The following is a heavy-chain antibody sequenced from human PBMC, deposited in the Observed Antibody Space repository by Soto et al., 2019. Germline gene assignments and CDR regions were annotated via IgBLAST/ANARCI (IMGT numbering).Heavy chain of an antibody. CDR3: TTDKVRSYYFDY. CDR1: GFTFSNAW. D-gene: IGHD3-10*01. J-gene: IGHJ4*02. Sequence: EVQLVESGGGLVKPGGSLRLSCAASGFTFSNAWMNWVRQAPGKGLEWVGRIKSKTDGGTTDYAAPVKGRFTISRDDSKNTRYLQMNSLKTEDTAVYYCTTDKVRSYYFDYWGQGTLVTVSS. CDR2: IKSKTDGGTT. V-gene: IGHV3-15*07.